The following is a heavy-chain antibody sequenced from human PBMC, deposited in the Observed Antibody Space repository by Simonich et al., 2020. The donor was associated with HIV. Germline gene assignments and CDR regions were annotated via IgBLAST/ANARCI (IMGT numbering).Heavy chain of an antibody. Sequence: EVQLVHPGAEGKMPGESRKFSFKGLGLSFPSYWIAWVRQMPGKGLEWMGIIYLGDSDNRYSPSFQGQVTMSADTSISTAYLQWSSLKASDTAMYYCVRRQPRTYNFDYWGQGTLVTVSS. J-gene: IGHJ4*02. CDR2: IYLGDSDN. CDR3: VRRQPRTYNFDY. V-gene: IGHV5-51*03. D-gene: IGHD2-2*01. CDR1: GLSFPSYW.